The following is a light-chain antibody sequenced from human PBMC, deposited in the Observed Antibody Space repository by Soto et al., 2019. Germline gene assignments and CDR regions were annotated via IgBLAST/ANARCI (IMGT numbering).Light chain of an antibody. Sequence: DIQMTQSPSTLSAGVGDRVTITCRASQRISTYLNWYQQKPGKAPTLLIYAASSLQSGVPSRFSGGGSGTDFTPTITTLQPEDFANYFCQQCYSSPRTLGQRNKVEIK. J-gene: IGKJ1*01. V-gene: IGKV1-39*01. CDR2: AAS. CDR3: QQCYSSPRT. CDR1: QRISTY.